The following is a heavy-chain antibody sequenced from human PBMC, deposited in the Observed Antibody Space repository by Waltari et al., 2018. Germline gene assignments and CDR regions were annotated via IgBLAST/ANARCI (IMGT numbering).Heavy chain of an antibody. V-gene: IGHV4-34*01. J-gene: IGHJ4*02. CDR2: INHSGST. CDR3: ARNDYVWGSYLVY. Sequence: QVQLQQWGAGLLKPSETLSLTCAVYGGSFSGSYWSWIRQPPGKGLEWIGEINHSGSTNYNPSLKSRVTISVDTSKNQFSLKLSSVTAADTAVYYCARNDYVWGSYLVYWGQGTLVTVSS. D-gene: IGHD3-16*02. CDR1: GGSFSGSY.